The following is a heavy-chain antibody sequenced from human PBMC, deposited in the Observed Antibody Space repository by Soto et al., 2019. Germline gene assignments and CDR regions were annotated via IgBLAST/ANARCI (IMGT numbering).Heavy chain of an antibody. Sequence: PSETLSLTCAVSGGSISSSNWWSWVRQPPGKGLEWIGYIYYSGSTYYNPSLKSRVTMSVDTSKNQFSLKLSSVTAADTAVYYCARVGYIYGIGIEMDFWGQGTKVTVSS. CDR2: IYYSGST. J-gene: IGHJ6*02. V-gene: IGHV4-30-4*01. CDR3: ARVGYIYGIGIEMDF. D-gene: IGHD5-18*01. CDR1: GGSISSSNW.